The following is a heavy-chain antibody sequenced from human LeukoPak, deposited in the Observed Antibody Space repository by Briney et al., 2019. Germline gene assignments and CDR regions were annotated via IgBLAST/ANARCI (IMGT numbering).Heavy chain of an antibody. CDR3: ARRRDGYIDS. CDR1: GFTFSSYW. V-gene: IGHV3-74*01. CDR2: INSDGSST. J-gene: IGHJ4*02. Sequence: GGSLRLSCAASGFTFSSYWMYWVRQAPGKGLMWISRINSDGSSTTYADSVKGRFTVSRDNAKNTVYLQMNSLRAEDTAVYYCARRRDGYIDSWGQGTLVTVSS. D-gene: IGHD5-24*01.